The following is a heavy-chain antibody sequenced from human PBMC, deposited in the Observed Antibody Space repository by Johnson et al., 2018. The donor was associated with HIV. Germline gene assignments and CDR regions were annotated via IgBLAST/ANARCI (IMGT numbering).Heavy chain of an antibody. Sequence: VQLVESGGGEVRPGGSLRLACAASGFTFDDFGMGWVRQAPGKGLEWVSGINWNGGSTSYADSVTGRFTISRDNAKNSLYVQMNSLRAEDTAVYYCAREGGAAAPDAFDIWGQGTMVTVSS. D-gene: IGHD2-2*01. CDR3: AREGGAAAPDAFDI. CDR1: GFTFDDFG. V-gene: IGHV3-20*04. CDR2: INWNGGST. J-gene: IGHJ3*02.